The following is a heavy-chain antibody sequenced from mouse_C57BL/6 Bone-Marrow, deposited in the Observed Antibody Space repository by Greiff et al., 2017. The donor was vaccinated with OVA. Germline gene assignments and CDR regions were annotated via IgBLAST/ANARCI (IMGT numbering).Heavy chain of an antibody. CDR2: IYPGSGNT. CDR3: RTGYYFDY. J-gene: IGHJ2*01. Sequence: LQESGAELVRPGASVKLSCKASGYTFTDYYINWVKQRPGQGLEWIARIYPGSGNTYYNEKFKGKATLTAEKSSSTAYMELRSLTSEDSAVYYCRTGYYFDYWGQGTTLTVSS. D-gene: IGHD4-1*01. V-gene: IGHV1-76*01. CDR1: GYTFTDYY.